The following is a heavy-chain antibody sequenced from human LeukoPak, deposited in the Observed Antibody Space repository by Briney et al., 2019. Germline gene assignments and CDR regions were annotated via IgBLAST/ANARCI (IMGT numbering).Heavy chain of an antibody. Sequence: SETLSLTCTVSGGSISSYYWSWIRQPPGKGLEWIGYIYYSGSTNYNPSLKSRVTISVDTSKNQFSLKLSSVTAADTAVYYCARSSYDSSVYWSFGIVEPQLTCFGPWGQGPLVTVSS. CDR1: GGSISSYY. J-gene: IGHJ5*02. D-gene: IGHD3-22*01. CDR2: IYYSGST. V-gene: IGHV4-59*01. CDR3: ARSSYDSSVYWSFGIVEPQLTCFGP.